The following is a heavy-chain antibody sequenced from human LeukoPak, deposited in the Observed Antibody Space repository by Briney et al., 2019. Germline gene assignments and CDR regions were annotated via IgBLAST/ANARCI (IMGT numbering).Heavy chain of an antibody. CDR1: GFPFSNYG. J-gene: IGHJ6*02. CDR2: ISYDGSNK. CDR3: AKDPGTAAAPYYYYGMDV. D-gene: IGHD6-13*01. V-gene: IGHV3-30*18. Sequence: GGSLRLSCAASGFPFSNYGMHWVRQAPGKGLEWVAVISYDGSNKYYADSVKGRFTISRDNSKNTLYLQMNSLRAEDTAVYYCAKDPGTAAAPYYYYGMDVWGQGTTVTVSS.